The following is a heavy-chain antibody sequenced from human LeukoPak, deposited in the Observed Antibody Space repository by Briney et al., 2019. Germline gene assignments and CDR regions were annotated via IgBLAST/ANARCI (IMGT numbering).Heavy chain of an antibody. Sequence: SETLSLTCTVSGGSISSYYWSWIRQPPGKGLEWIGYIYYSGSTNYNPSLKSRVTISVDTSKNQFSLKLSSVTAADTAVYYCAGDSSSWSLYYFDYWGQGTLVTVSS. J-gene: IGHJ4*02. D-gene: IGHD6-13*01. CDR1: GGSISSYY. V-gene: IGHV4-59*01. CDR2: IYYSGST. CDR3: AGDSSSWSLYYFDY.